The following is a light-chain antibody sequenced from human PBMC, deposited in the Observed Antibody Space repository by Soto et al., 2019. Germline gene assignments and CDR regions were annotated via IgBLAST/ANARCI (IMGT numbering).Light chain of an antibody. Sequence: QSALTQPASVSGSPGQSITISCTGTSSDVGGYNYVSWYQQHPVKAPKLMIYDVSNRPSGVSNRFSGSKSGNTASLTISGLQAEDEADYYCSSYTSSHYVFGTGTKVTVL. CDR2: DVS. V-gene: IGLV2-14*01. CDR3: SSYTSSHYV. J-gene: IGLJ1*01. CDR1: SSDVGGYNY.